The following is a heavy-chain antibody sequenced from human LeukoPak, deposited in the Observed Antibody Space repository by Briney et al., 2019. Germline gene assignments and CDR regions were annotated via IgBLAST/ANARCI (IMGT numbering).Heavy chain of an antibody. V-gene: IGHV3-23*01. CDR1: GFTFSSYA. Sequence: GGSLRLSCAASGFTFSSYAMSWVRQAPGKGLEWVSAISGSGGSTYYADSVKGRFTISRDNSKNTLYLQMNSLRAEDTAVYYCTKATVIWFGELLAWGQGTLVTVSS. CDR3: TKATVIWFGELLA. D-gene: IGHD3-10*01. J-gene: IGHJ5*02. CDR2: ISGSGGST.